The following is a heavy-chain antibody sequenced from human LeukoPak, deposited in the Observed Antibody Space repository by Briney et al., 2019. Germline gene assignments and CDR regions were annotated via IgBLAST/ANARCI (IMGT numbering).Heavy chain of an antibody. D-gene: IGHD6-19*01. J-gene: IGHJ3*02. Sequence: TGGSLRLSCAASGFTFSSYAMLWVRQAPGKGLEWVAVISYDGSNKYYADSVKGRFTISRDNSKNTLYLQMNSLRAEDTAVYYCARDSSGWLHAFDIWGQGTMVTVSS. CDR3: ARDSSGWLHAFDI. V-gene: IGHV3-30-3*01. CDR2: ISYDGSNK. CDR1: GFTFSSYA.